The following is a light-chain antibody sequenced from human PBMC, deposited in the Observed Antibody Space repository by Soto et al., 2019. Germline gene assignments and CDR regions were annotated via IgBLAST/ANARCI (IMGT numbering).Light chain of an antibody. J-gene: IGLJ2*01. CDR2: NND. CDR3: ATWDDSVKGQV. V-gene: IGLV1-44*01. Sequence: QSVLTQPPSASGAPGQGVSISCSGSSSNIGRNTVNWYHHLPGTAPKLLIYNNDQRPSRVPDRFSGSKSGTSASLAISGLQSEDEADYYCATWDDSVKGQVFGGGTKVTVL. CDR1: SSNIGRNT.